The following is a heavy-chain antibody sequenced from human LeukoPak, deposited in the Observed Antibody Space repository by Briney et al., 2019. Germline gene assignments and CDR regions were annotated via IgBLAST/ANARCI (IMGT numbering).Heavy chain of an antibody. D-gene: IGHD6-13*01. CDR3: AKDRPWGSSSWNNWFDP. V-gene: IGHV3-23*01. CDR2: INVSGGST. CDR1: GFTFSTYA. Sequence: GGSLRLSCAASGFTFSTYAMSWVRQAPGKGLEWVSVINVSGGSTYYADSVKGRLTVSRDNSKNTLYLQMDSLRAEDTAVYYCAKDRPWGSSSWNNWFDPWGQGTLVTVSS. J-gene: IGHJ5*02.